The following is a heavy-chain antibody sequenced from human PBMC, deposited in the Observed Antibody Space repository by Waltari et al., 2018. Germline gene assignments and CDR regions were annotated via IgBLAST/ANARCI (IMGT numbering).Heavy chain of an antibody. D-gene: IGHD7-27*01. CDR2: ISGSGGST. Sequence: VQLLESGGGLVQPGGSLRLSCAASGFPFSSSAMSWVRQAPGKGLEWVSAISGSGGSTYYADSVKGRFTISRDNSKNTLYLQMNSLRAEDTAVYYCAKLINWGTYWYFDLWGRGTLVTVSS. CDR3: AKLINWGTYWYFDL. CDR1: GFPFSSSA. J-gene: IGHJ2*01. V-gene: IGHV3-23*01.